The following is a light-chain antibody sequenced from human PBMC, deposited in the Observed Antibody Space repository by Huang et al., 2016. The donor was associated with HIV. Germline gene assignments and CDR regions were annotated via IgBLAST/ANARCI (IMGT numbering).Light chain of an antibody. J-gene: IGKJ2*01. CDR1: QSVSSN. V-gene: IGKV3-15*01. CDR3: QQYNNWPLYT. CDR2: GAS. Sequence: EIVMTQSPATLSVSPGERATLSCRASQSVSSNLAWYQQKPGQAPRLRIYGASTRATSIPARFSGSGSGTEFTLTISSLQSEDFAVYYCQQYNNWPLYTFGQGTKLEIK.